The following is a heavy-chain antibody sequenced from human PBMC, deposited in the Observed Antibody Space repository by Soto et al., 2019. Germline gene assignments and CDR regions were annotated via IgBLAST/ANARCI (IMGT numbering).Heavy chain of an antibody. CDR2: INHSGST. CDR3: ARGHYRYAMDV. Sequence: TLSLTCDVSGDSISTGVYSWNWIRQPPGKGLEWVGYINHSGSTYDNPSLKSRVTMSVNRSKNQFSLNLTSVTAADTAVYFCARGHYRYAMDVWGQGTTVTVSS. V-gene: IGHV4-30-2*01. CDR1: GDSISTGVYS. J-gene: IGHJ6*02.